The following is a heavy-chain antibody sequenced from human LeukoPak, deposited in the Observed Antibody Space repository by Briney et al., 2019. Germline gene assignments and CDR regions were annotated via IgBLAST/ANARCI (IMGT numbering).Heavy chain of an antibody. CDR1: GGSFSGYY. CDR2: INHSGST. V-gene: IGHV4-34*01. CDR3: ARGRGNIVVVPAAIGVRSPRDNWFDP. D-gene: IGHD2-2*02. J-gene: IGHJ5*02. Sequence: TSETLSLTCAVYGGSFSGYYWSWIRQPPGKGLEWIGEINHSGSTNYNPSLKSRVTISVDTSKNQFSLKLSSVTAADTAVYYCARGRGNIVVVPAAIGVRSPRDNWFDPWGQGTLVTVSS.